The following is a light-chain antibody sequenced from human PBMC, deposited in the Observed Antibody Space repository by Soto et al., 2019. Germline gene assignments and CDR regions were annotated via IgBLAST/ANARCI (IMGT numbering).Light chain of an antibody. V-gene: IGLV2-23*01. Sequence: QSALTQPASVSGSPGQLITISCTGTTSDVGNYNLVSWYQQHPGKAPKLMIYEGSKRPSGVSNRFSGSKSGNTASLTISGLQAEDEADYYCCSYAGSHVVFGGGTKLTVL. CDR2: EGS. CDR3: CSYAGSHVV. CDR1: TSDVGNYNL. J-gene: IGLJ2*01.